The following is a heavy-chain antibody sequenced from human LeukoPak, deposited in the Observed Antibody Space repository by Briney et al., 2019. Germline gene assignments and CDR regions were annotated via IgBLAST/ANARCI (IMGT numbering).Heavy chain of an antibody. CDR3: ATDPGQQLVRVGTYFDY. CDR2: FDPEDGET. V-gene: IGHV1-24*01. CDR1: GYTLTELS. J-gene: IGHJ4*02. Sequence: ASVKVSCKVSGYTLTELSMHWVRQAPGKGLERMGGFDPEDGETIYAQKFQGRVTMTEDTSTDTAYMELSSLRSEDTAVYYCATDPGQQLVRVGTYFDYWGQGTLVTVSS. D-gene: IGHD6-13*01.